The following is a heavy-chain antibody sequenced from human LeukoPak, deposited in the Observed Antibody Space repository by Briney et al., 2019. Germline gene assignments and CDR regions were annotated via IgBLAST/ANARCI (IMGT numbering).Heavy chain of an antibody. V-gene: IGHV4-4*07. CDR3: ARDLGVYDSSGYYDY. CDR2: IYTSGST. D-gene: IGHD3-22*01. CDR1: GGSISSYY. J-gene: IGHJ4*02. Sequence: SETLSLTCTVSGGSISSYYWSWIRQPAGKGLEWIGRIYTSGSTNYNPSLKSRVTMSVDTSKNQFSLKLSSATAADTAVYYCARDLGVYDSSGYYDYWGQGTLVTVSS.